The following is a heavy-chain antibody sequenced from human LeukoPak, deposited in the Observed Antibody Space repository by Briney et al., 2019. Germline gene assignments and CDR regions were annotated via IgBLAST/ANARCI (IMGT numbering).Heavy chain of an antibody. J-gene: IGHJ4*02. D-gene: IGHD3-22*01. Sequence: PSETLSLTCTVSGGSISSYYWSWIRQPPGKGLEWIGYIYYSGSTNYNPSLKSRVTISVDTSKNQFSLELSSVTAADTAVYYCARGPPYYYDSSGPFDYWGQGTLVTVSS. V-gene: IGHV4-59*01. CDR3: ARGPPYYYDSSGPFDY. CDR2: IYYSGST. CDR1: GGSISSYY.